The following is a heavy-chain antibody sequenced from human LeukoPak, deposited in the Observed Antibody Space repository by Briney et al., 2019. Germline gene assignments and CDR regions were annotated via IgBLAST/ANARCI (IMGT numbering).Heavy chain of an antibody. CDR3: ARVSPYGNDAFDI. CDR2: IKQDGSEK. Sequence: PGGSLRLSCAASGFTFSSYWMSWVRQAPGEGLEWVANIKQDGSEKYYVDSVKGRFTISRDNAKNSLYLQMNSLRAEDTAVYYCARVSPYGNDAFDIWGQGTMVTVSS. V-gene: IGHV3-7*01. CDR1: GFTFSSYW. D-gene: IGHD4-17*01. J-gene: IGHJ3*02.